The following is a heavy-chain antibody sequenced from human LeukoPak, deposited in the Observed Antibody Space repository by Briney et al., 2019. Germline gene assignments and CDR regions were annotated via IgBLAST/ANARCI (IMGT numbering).Heavy chain of an antibody. CDR2: ISSSGSTI. D-gene: IGHD2-15*01. CDR1: GFTFSSYE. J-gene: IGHJ3*02. Sequence: PGGSLRLSCAASGFTFSSYEMNWVRQAPGKGLEWVSYISSSGSTIYYADSVKGRFTISRDNAKNSLYLQMNSLRAEDTAVYYCARDCGGGSCYYGTDAFDIWGQGTMVTVSS. CDR3: ARDCGGGSCYYGTDAFDI. V-gene: IGHV3-48*03.